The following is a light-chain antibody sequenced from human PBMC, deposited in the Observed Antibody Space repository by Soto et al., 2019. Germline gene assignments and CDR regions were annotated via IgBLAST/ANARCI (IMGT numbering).Light chain of an antibody. V-gene: IGLV2-14*01. CDR3: SSYTSSSTDV. CDR1: SSDVGSYNS. J-gene: IGLJ1*01. Sequence: QSALTQPASVSGSPVQSITISCTGTSSDVGSYNSVSWHQQHPGQAPKLMIYDVTNRASGIPDRFSASKSGNTASLTISGLQAGDEADYYCSSYTSSSTDVFGSGTKVTVL. CDR2: DVT.